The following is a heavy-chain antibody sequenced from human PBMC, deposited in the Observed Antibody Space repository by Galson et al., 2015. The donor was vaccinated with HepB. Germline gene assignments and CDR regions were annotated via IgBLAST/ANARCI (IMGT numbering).Heavy chain of an antibody. CDR3: ARGPWFGELTGILVLQH. V-gene: IGHV1-18*04. CDR1: GYTFNTYG. CDR2: INPDNGNT. Sequence: CKASGYTFNTYGITYVRQAPGQGFEWVGWINPDNGNTKYAQKLQGRVTMTTDTSTSTAYMELRSLRSDDTAVYYCARGPWFGELTGILVLQHWGQGTLVTVSS. D-gene: IGHD3-10*01. J-gene: IGHJ1*01.